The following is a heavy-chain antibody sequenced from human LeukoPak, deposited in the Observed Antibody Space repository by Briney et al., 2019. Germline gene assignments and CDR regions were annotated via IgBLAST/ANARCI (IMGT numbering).Heavy chain of an antibody. CDR2: ISYSGTT. CDR1: GGSISGCY. Sequence: SETLSLTCSVSGGSISGCYWSWIRQPPGKGLECIGYISYSGTTHYNPSLKSRVTISVDTSKNQFSLKVTSVTAADTAVYYCARDNYDYVWGSYRHLDYWGQGNLVTVSS. D-gene: IGHD3-16*02. CDR3: ARDNYDYVWGSYRHLDY. J-gene: IGHJ4*02. V-gene: IGHV4-59*01.